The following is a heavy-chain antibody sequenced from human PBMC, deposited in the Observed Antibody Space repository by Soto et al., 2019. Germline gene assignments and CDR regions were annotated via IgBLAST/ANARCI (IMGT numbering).Heavy chain of an antibody. CDR1: GFIFSKYG. D-gene: IGHD3-10*01. V-gene: IGHV3-30*18. Sequence: QVQLVESGGGVVQPGRSLRLSCAASGFIFSKYGMHWVRQAPGKGLEWVAVISYDGSNKDYAESVKGRFIISRDKSENTLYLQMNSLRAEDTSLYYCAKDLGSGKPYYYYAMDVWGQGTTVTVSS. CDR2: ISYDGSNK. J-gene: IGHJ6*02. CDR3: AKDLGSGKPYYYYAMDV.